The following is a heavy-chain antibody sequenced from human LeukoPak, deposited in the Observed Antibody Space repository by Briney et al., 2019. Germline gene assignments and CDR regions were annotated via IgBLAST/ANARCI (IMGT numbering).Heavy chain of an antibody. Sequence: SGGSLRLSCAASGFTFSSYAMSWVRQAPGEGLEWVSAISGSGGSTYYADSVKGRFTISRDNSKNTLYLQMNSLRAEDTAVYYCAKAKVITMIVVVNSGWFDPWAQGTLVTVSS. CDR2: ISGSGGST. D-gene: IGHD3-22*01. CDR3: AKAKVITMIVVVNSGWFDP. V-gene: IGHV3-23*01. CDR1: GFTFSSYA. J-gene: IGHJ5*02.